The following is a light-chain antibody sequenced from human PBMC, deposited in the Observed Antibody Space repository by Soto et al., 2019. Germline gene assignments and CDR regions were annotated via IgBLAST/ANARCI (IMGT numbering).Light chain of an antibody. Sequence: DIPMTQSPSSLSASVGDSVTISCRASQSISRYLNWYQQKPGKAPKLLIFSASGLQSGVPSRFSGGGYGTEFTLTISSLQLEDFANYYCQQSHTNPLTFGGGTKVEIK. CDR1: QSISRY. CDR3: QQSHTNPLT. J-gene: IGKJ4*01. CDR2: SAS. V-gene: IGKV1-39*01.